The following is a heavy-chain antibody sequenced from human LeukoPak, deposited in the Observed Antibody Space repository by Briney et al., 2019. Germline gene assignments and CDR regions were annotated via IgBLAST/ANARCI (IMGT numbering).Heavy chain of an antibody. Sequence: ASVKVSCKASGGTFSSYATSWVRQAPGQGLEWMGWMNPNSGNTGYAQKFQGRVTMTRNTSISTAYMELSSLRSEDTAVYYCARGASMAAAGTNDYWGQGTLVIVSS. CDR3: ARGASMAAAGTNDY. CDR2: MNPNSGNT. D-gene: IGHD6-13*01. J-gene: IGHJ4*02. V-gene: IGHV1-8*02. CDR1: GGTFSSYA.